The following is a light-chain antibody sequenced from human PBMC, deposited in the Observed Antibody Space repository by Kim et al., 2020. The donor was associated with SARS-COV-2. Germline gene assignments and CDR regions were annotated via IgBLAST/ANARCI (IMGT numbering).Light chain of an antibody. J-gene: IGLJ3*02. CDR3: QAYDSSLRLV. Sequence: QSVLTQPPSVSGAPGQRVTISCTGSTSNIRAGYAVHWYQQVRGTAPKLLIYDNNNRPSGVPDRFSASKSGTSASLAITGLQPEDEADYYCQAYDSSLRLVFGGGTQLTVL. CDR1: TSNIRAGYA. CDR2: DNN. V-gene: IGLV1-40*01.